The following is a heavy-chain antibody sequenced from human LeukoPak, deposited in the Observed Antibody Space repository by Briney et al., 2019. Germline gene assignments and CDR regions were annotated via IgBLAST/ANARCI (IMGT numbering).Heavy chain of an antibody. CDR1: GYSISSGYY. Sequence: SETLSLTCTVSGYSISSGYYWGQIRQPPGKGLEWIGSIYHSGSTYYNPSLKSRVTISVDTSKNQFSLKLSSVTAADTAVYYCARVVETPDCSSTSCYTSYYFDYWGQGTLVTVSS. CDR2: IYHSGST. CDR3: ARVVETPDCSSTSCYTSYYFDY. J-gene: IGHJ4*02. D-gene: IGHD2-2*02. V-gene: IGHV4-38-2*02.